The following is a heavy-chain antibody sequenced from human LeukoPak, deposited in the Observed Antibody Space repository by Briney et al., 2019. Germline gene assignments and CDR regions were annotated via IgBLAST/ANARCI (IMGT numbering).Heavy chain of an antibody. CDR2: IYPGDSDT. Sequence: GESLKISCEGSGYTFVNYWTGWVRQMPGKGLESMGIIYPGDSDTKYSPSFQGQVTISADKSISTVYLQWNSLKASDTAMYYCARLQTGSGWYEGFDSWGQGTLVTVSS. V-gene: IGHV5-51*01. D-gene: IGHD6-19*01. CDR1: GYTFVNYW. CDR3: ARLQTGSGWYEGFDS. J-gene: IGHJ4*02.